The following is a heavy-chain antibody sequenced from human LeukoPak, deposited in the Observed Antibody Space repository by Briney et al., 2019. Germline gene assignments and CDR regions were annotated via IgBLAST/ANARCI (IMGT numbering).Heavy chain of an antibody. CDR2: ISYDGSNK. V-gene: IGHV3-30*03. J-gene: IGHJ6*02. D-gene: IGHD3-22*01. Sequence: QPGGSLRLSCAASGFTFRNYGMHWVRQAPGKGLEWVAVISYDGSNKYYADSVKGRFTISRDNSKNTLYLQMNSLRSEDTAVYYCARDYYYDSSGYYRSYYYYGMDVWGQGTTVTVSS. CDR1: GFTFRNYG. CDR3: ARDYYYDSSGYYRSYYYYGMDV.